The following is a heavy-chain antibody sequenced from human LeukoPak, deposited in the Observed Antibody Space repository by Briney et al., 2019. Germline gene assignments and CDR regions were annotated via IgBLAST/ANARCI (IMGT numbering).Heavy chain of an antibody. CDR1: GDSVSSGSYY. CDR3: ARGGAADYFDY. CDR2: VSDSGST. J-gene: IGHJ4*02. V-gene: IGHV4-61*01. Sequence: PPETLSLTCTVSGDSVSSGSYYWSWIRQPPGNGLEWIGYVSDSGSTNSNPSLRSRVTISVDTSKNQFPLKLSAVTGADTAVYYCARGGAADYFDYWGQGTLVTVSS. D-gene: IGHD6-13*01.